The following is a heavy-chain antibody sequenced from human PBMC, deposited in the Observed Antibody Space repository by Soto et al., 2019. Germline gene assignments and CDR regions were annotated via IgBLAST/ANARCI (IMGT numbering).Heavy chain of an antibody. D-gene: IGHD1-26*01. Sequence: QVQLQESGPGLVKPSGTLSLTCAVSAGSISSSNWWSWVRQTPGKGLEWIGEISHSGSTNYNPSRKCRVTISVDKSKYQFSLKLSSVTAADTAVYYCARSGSYGGGYFDYWGQGTLVTVSS. CDR2: ISHSGST. CDR1: AGSISSSNW. CDR3: ARSGSYGGGYFDY. V-gene: IGHV4-4*02. J-gene: IGHJ4*02.